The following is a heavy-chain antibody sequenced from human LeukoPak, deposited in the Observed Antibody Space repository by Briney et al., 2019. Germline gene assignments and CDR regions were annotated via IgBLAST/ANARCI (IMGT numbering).Heavy chain of an antibody. Sequence: GASVKVSCKASGYTFTSYGISWVRQAPGQGLEWMGWISAYNGNTNYAQKLQGRVTMTTDTSTSTAYMELRSLRSDDTAVYYCAREVGGYKPTYYFDYWGQGTLVTVSS. CDR1: GYTFTSYG. CDR3: AREVGGYKPTYYFDY. CDR2: ISAYNGNT. D-gene: IGHD5-24*01. V-gene: IGHV1-18*01. J-gene: IGHJ4*02.